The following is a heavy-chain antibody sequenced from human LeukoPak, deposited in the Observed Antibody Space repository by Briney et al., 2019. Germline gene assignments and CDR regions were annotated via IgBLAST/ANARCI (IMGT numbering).Heavy chain of an antibody. CDR2: ISWNSGSI. D-gene: IGHD1-26*01. CDR1: GVTFSDYY. Sequence: PGGSLRLSCAASGVTFSDYYMSWIRQAPGKGLEWVSGISWNSGSIGYADSVRGRFTISRDNAKNSLYLQMNSLRAEDTAVYYCAKRVGATFNAFDIWGQGTMVTVSS. J-gene: IGHJ3*02. CDR3: AKRVGATFNAFDI. V-gene: IGHV3-9*01.